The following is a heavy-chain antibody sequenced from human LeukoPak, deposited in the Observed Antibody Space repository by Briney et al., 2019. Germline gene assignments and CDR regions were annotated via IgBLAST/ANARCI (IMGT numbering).Heavy chain of an antibody. CDR1: GGSISSYY. CDR2: IYTSGST. V-gene: IGHV4-4*07. CDR3: ARGSWDDSSGYYWEEPRFFDY. Sequence: PSETLSLTCTVSGGSISSYYWSWIRQPAGKGLEWIGRIYTSGSTNYNPSLKSRVTMSVDTSKNQFSLKLSSVTAADTAVYYCARGSWDDSSGYYWEEPRFFDYWGQGTLVTVSS. D-gene: IGHD3-22*01. J-gene: IGHJ4*02.